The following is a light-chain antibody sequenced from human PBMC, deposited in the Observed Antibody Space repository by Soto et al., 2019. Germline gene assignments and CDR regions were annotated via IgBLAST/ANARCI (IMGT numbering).Light chain of an antibody. CDR2: GAS. CDR3: QQYGSSPR. V-gene: IGKV3-20*01. Sequence: EIVLTQSPGTLSLSPGERATLSCRASQSVSSSYFAWYQQKPGQAPRLLIYGASSRATGIPDRFSGSGSGTYFTITISRLEPEDFAVYYCQQYGSSPRFGGGTKVEIK. J-gene: IGKJ4*01. CDR1: QSVSSSY.